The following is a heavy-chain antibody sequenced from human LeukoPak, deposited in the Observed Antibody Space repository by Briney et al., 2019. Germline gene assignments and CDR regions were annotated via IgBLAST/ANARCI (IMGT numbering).Heavy chain of an antibody. CDR2: INHSGST. Sequence: SETLSPTCAVYGGSFSGYYWSWIRQPPGKGLEWIGEINHSGSTNYNPSLKSRVTISVDTSKNQFSLKLSSVTAADTAVYYCARVLVAATPSVYFDYWGQGTLVTVSS. D-gene: IGHD2-15*01. J-gene: IGHJ4*02. CDR3: ARVLVAATPSVYFDY. CDR1: GGSFSGYY. V-gene: IGHV4-34*01.